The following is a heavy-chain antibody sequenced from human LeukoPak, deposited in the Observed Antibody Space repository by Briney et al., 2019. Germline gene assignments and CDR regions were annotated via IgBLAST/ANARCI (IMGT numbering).Heavy chain of an antibody. J-gene: IGHJ4*02. CDR2: IYYSGST. Sequence: PSETLSLTCTVSGGSIGSSRYYWGWIRQPPGKGLEWIGSIYYSGSTYYNPSLKSRVTISVDTSKNQFSLKLSSVTAADTAVYYCAREKYYYDYWGQGTLVTVSS. CDR1: GGSIGSSRYY. D-gene: IGHD6-6*01. V-gene: IGHV4-39*07. CDR3: AREKYYYDY.